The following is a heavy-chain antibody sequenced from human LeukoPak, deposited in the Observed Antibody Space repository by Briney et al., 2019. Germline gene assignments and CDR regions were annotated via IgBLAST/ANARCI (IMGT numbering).Heavy chain of an antibody. V-gene: IGHV3-66*01. CDR2: IYSGGNT. CDR3: ARGDYGSGSYYFDY. Sequence: GGSLRLSCAASGFTFSSYAMSWVRQAPGKGLEWVSLIYSGGNTQYAASVKGRFTISRDNSKNTLYLQMNSLRAEDTAVYYCARGDYGSGSYYFDYWGQGTLVTVSS. J-gene: IGHJ4*02. D-gene: IGHD3-10*01. CDR1: GFTFSSYA.